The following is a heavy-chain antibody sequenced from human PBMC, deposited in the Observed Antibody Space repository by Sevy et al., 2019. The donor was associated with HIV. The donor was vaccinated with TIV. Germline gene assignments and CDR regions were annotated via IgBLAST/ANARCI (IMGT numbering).Heavy chain of an antibody. CDR1: GFTFSSYS. CDR3: AKRLISWDGMDV. D-gene: IGHD2-15*01. J-gene: IGHJ6*02. CDR2: ISGSSNYI. V-gene: IGHV3-21*01. Sequence: GGSLRLSCAASGFTFSSYSMNWVRHAPGKGLEWVSFISGSSNYIYYADSVEGRFTISRDNAKNLLYLQMNSLRAEDTAVYYCAKRLISWDGMDVWGQGTTVTVSS.